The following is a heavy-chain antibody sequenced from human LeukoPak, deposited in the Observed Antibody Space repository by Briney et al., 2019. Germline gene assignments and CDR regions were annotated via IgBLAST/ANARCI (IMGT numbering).Heavy chain of an antibody. Sequence: GGSLRLSCAASGFTFSSYGMYWVRRAPGKGLEWVAFIRYDGSNKYYADSVKGRFTVSRDNSKNTLYLQMKSLGAEDTAVYYCAKGGGYEAQYYYYYLDVWGKGTTVTISS. V-gene: IGHV3-30*02. CDR3: AKGGGYEAQYYYYYLDV. CDR1: GFTFSSYG. CDR2: IRYDGSNK. J-gene: IGHJ6*03. D-gene: IGHD5-12*01.